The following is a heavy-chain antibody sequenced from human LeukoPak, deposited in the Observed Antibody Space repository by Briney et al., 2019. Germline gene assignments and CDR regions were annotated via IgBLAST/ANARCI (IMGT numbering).Heavy chain of an antibody. Sequence: SGTLSLTCAVYDGSFGGYYWSWIRQPPGKGLERIGEINHSGSTNYNPSLMSRVTISVDTSKNQFSLRLSSVTAADTAVYYCARGPDSGSYYAWFDPWGQGTLVTVSS. J-gene: IGHJ5*02. CDR3: ARGPDSGSYYAWFDP. CDR2: INHSGST. V-gene: IGHV4-34*01. D-gene: IGHD1-26*01. CDR1: DGSFGGYY.